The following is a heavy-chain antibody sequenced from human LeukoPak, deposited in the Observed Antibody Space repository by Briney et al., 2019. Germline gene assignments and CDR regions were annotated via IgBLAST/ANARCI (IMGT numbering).Heavy chain of an antibody. CDR1: GGSISSGDYY. V-gene: IGHV4-30-4*01. D-gene: IGHD3-10*01. J-gene: IGHJ5*02. CDR2: IYYSGST. CDR3: ARVYYYGANWFDP. Sequence: SETLSLTCTVSGGSISSGDYYWSWIRQPPGKGLEWIGYIYYSGSTYYNPSLKSRVTISVDTPKNQFSLKLSSVTAADTAVYYCARVYYYGANWFDPWGQGTLVTVSS.